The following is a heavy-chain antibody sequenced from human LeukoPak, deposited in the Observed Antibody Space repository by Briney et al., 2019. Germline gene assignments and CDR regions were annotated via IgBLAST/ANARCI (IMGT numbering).Heavy chain of an antibody. CDR2: IKSKTDGGTT. CDR1: GFTFSNAW. Sequence: PGGSLRLSCAASGFTFSNAWMSWVRQAPGKGLEWVGRIKSKTDGGTTDYAAPVKGRFTISRDDSKNTLYLQMNSLKTEDTAVYYCTTGFDDYVWGSYRPSRFDYWGQGTLVTVSS. D-gene: IGHD3-16*02. CDR3: TTGFDDYVWGSYRPSRFDY. V-gene: IGHV3-15*01. J-gene: IGHJ4*02.